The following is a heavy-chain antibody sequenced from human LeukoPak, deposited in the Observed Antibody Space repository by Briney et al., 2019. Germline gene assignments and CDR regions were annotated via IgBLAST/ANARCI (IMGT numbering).Heavy chain of an antibody. CDR1: GYTFTSYG. CDR3: ARDLAVAGRFLLAEKDPLGGYYYGMDV. CDR2: ISAYNGNT. Sequence: ASVKVSCKASGYTFTSYGISWVRQAPGQGLEWMGWISAYNGNTNYAQKLQGRVTMTTDTSTSTAYMELRSLRSDDTAVYYCARDLAVAGRFLLAEKDPLGGYYYGMDVWGQGTTVTVSS. V-gene: IGHV1-18*01. D-gene: IGHD6-19*01. J-gene: IGHJ6*02.